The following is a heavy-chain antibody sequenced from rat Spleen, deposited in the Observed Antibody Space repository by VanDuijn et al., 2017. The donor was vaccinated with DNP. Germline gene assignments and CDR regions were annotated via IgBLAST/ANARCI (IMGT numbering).Heavy chain of an antibody. J-gene: IGHJ2*01. CDR3: ARWSDYFDY. V-gene: IGHV3-1*01. CDR2: ISYSGST. Sequence: EVQLQESGPGLVKPSQSLSLTCSVTGFSITSNYWAWIRKLPGNKMELIGHISYSGSTSYNPSLKSRISITRDTSKNQFFLHLNSVTTEDTATYYCARWSDYFDYWGQGVMVTVSS. CDR1: GFSITSNY.